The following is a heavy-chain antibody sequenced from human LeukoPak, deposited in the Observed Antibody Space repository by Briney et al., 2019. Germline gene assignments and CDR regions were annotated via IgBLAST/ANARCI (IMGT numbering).Heavy chain of an antibody. CDR3: AKDRPPLVFSSSWFDY. V-gene: IGHV3-72*01. CDR2: TRNKVQRYTT. D-gene: IGHD6-13*01. Sequence: QTGGSLRLSCAASGFTFSDHYIDWVRQAPGEGLEWDARTRNKVQRYTTEYAASVKGRFTISRGDSKNSVYLQMNSLRAEDTALYYCAKDRPPLVFSSSWFDYWGQGTLVTVSS. J-gene: IGHJ4*02. CDR1: GFTFSDHY.